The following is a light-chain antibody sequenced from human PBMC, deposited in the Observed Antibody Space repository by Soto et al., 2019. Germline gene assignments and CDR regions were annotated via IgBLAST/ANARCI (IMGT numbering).Light chain of an antibody. CDR3: QQRSYWLT. CDR2: DAS. Sequence: EIVLTQSPATLSLSPGERATLSCRASQSVSSYLAWYQQKPGQAPGLLIYDASNRATGIPARFSGSGSGTDFTLTISSLEPEDFAVYYCQQRSYWLTFGEGTKVDIK. CDR1: QSVSSY. J-gene: IGKJ4*01. V-gene: IGKV3-11*01.